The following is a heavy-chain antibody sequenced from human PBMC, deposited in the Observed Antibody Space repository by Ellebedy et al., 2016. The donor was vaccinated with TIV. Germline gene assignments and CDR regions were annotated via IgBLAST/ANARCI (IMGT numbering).Heavy chain of an antibody. V-gene: IGHV7-4-1*02. CDR2: INPNTGNP. D-gene: IGHD6-13*01. J-gene: IGHJ2*01. CDR1: GYTFTSHP. CDR3: AKAAAAGFFWYFDL. Sequence: AASVKVSCKASGYTFTSHPLNWVRQAPGRGLEWMGWINPNTGNPTYAQGFTGRFVFSLDTSVSTAYLHISSLKAEDTAIYYCAKAAAAGFFWYFDLWGRGTLVTVSS.